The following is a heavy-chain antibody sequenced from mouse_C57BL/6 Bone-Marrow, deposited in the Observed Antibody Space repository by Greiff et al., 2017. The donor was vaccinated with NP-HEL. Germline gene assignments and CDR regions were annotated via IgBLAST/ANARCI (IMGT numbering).Heavy chain of an antibody. Sequence: EVQLVESGGGLVQPGGSLKLSCAASGFTFSDYYMYWVRQTPEKRLEWVAYISNGGGSTYYPDTVKGRFTISRDNAKNTLYLQMSRLKSEDTAMYYCACQKDYYGSSYDSFAYWGQGTLVTVSA. CDR2: ISNGGGST. V-gene: IGHV5-12*01. CDR1: GFTFSDYY. CDR3: ACQKDYYGSSYDSFAY. D-gene: IGHD1-1*01. J-gene: IGHJ3*01.